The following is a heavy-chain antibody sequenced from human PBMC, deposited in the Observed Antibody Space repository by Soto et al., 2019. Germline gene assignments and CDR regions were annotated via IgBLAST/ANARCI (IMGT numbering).Heavy chain of an antibody. V-gene: IGHV3-23*01. Sequence: EVQLLESGGGLLQPGRSLRLSCAASGFTFGSYAMSWVRQAPGKGLEWVSAISGRGGSTFYTDSVRGRFTISRDNSKNMLYLQMNSLRAEDTAVYYCAKVGLAMADPYYFDYWGQGTLVTVSS. J-gene: IGHJ4*02. CDR1: GFTFGSYA. CDR2: ISGRGGST. D-gene: IGHD6-19*01. CDR3: AKVGLAMADPYYFDY.